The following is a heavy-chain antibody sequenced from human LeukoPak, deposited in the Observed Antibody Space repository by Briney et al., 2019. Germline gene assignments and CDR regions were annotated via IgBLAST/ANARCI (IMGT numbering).Heavy chain of an antibody. D-gene: IGHD6-13*01. CDR3: AKKSIAAAGSGYYFDY. J-gene: IGHJ4*02. V-gene: IGHV3-30*04. CDR2: ISYDGSNK. CDR1: GFTFSSYA. Sequence: GGSLRLSCAASGFTFSSYAMHWVRQAPGKGLERVAVISYDGSNKYYADSVKGRFTISRDNSKNTLYLQMNSLRAEDTAVYYCAKKSIAAAGSGYYFDYWGQGTLVTVSS.